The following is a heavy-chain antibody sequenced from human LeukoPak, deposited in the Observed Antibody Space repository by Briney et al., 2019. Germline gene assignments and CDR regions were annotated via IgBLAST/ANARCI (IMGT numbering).Heavy chain of an antibody. CDR2: VYYTGAS. D-gene: IGHD3-3*01. CDR1: GGSISSSSYY. Sequence: SETLSLTCTVSGGSISSSSYYWGWIRQPPGKGLEWIGSVYYTGASYYNPSLKSRVTISIDTSKNHFSLNLTSVTAADTAVYYCARVLPYYDFWSGYFDYWGQGALVTISS. CDR3: ARVLPYYDFWSGYFDY. J-gene: IGHJ4*02. V-gene: IGHV4-39*07.